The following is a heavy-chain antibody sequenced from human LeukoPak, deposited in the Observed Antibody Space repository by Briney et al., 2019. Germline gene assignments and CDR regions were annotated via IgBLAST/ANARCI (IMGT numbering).Heavy chain of an antibody. CDR3: ARYYGDSLNDAFDI. J-gene: IGHJ3*02. CDR2: INPNSGGT. D-gene: IGHD4-17*01. V-gene: IGHV1-2*02. Sequence: ASVKVSCKASGYTFTGYYMHWVRQAPGQGLEWMGWINPNSGGTNYAQKFQGRVTMTRDTSISTAYMELSRLRSDDTAVYYCARYYGDSLNDAFDIWGQGTMLTVSS. CDR1: GYTFTGYY.